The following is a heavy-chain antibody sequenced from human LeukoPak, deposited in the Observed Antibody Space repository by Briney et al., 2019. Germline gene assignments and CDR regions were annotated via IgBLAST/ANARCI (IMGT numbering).Heavy chain of an antibody. J-gene: IGHJ2*01. CDR2: IYYTGST. CDR3: ARDYGDIPPDWYYDL. CDR1: GGSISSSY. D-gene: IGHD4-17*01. Sequence: SETLSLTCTVSGGSISSSYWSWIRQPPGKGLEWIGYIYYTGSTTYNPSLKSRVTISVDTSKNQFSLKLRSVTAADTAVYYCARDYGDIPPDWYYDLWGRGTLITVSS. V-gene: IGHV4-59*01.